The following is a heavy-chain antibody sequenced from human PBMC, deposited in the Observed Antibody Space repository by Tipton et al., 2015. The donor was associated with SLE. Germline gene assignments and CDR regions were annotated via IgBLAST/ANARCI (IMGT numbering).Heavy chain of an antibody. V-gene: IGHV4-59*01. CDR3: ARGNRGRYSCGPRPNWSCDL. D-gene: IGHD5-18*01. CDR2: LYYSGST. J-gene: IGHJ2*01. CDR1: GGSISSYY. Sequence: LRLSCTVSGGSISSYYWSWIRQPPGKGLEWIGYLYYSGSTNYNPSLKSRVTISVDTTKNQFSLKLSSVTAADTAVYDCARGNRGRYSCGPRPNWSCDLRGRGTLVTVSS.